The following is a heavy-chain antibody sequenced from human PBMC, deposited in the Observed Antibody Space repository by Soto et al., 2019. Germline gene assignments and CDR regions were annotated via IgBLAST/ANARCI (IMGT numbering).Heavy chain of an antibody. V-gene: IGHV1-69*01. CDR3: AREDGVAVATILYYFDY. Sequence: QVHLVQSGAEVKKAGSSVKVSCKAPGGTFKNNGISWVRQAPGQGLEWMGGIIPVFGTTNYAQKFQGRLTITADDFTSTVYKELSRLRYEDKAVYYCAREDGVAVATILYYFDYWGPGTLVTVSS. J-gene: IGHJ4*02. CDR1: GGTFKNNG. D-gene: IGHD5-12*01. CDR2: IIPVFGTT.